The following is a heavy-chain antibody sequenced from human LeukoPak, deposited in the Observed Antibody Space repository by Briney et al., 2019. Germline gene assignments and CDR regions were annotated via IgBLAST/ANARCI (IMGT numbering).Heavy chain of an antibody. CDR2: IYYSGST. Sequence: SETLSLTCTVSGGSISSGGYYWSWIRQHPGKGLEWIGYIYYSGSTYYNPSLKSRVTISVDTSKNQFSLKLSSVTAADTAVYYCARVGAGSAFDIWGQGTMVTVSS. CDR1: GGSISSGGYY. CDR3: ARVGAGSAFDI. J-gene: IGHJ3*02. D-gene: IGHD4/OR15-4a*01. V-gene: IGHV4-31*03.